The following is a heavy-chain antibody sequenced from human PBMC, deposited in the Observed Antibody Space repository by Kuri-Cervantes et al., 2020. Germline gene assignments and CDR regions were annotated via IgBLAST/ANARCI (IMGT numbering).Heavy chain of an antibody. CDR2: ISSSGSTI. J-gene: IGHJ2*01. V-gene: IGHV3-48*04. D-gene: IGHD6-13*01. CDR1: GFSFSSYA. Sequence: GESLKISCAASGFSFSSYAMHWVRQAPGKGLEWVSYISSSGSTIYYADSVKGRFTISRDNAKNSLYLQMNSLRAEDTAVYCCAREGGIAAAGRYWYFDLWGRGTLVTVSS. CDR3: AREGGIAAAGRYWYFDL.